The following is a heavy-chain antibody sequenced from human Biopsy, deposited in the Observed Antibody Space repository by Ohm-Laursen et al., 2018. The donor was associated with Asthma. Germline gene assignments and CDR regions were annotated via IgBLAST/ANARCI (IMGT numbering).Heavy chain of an antibody. V-gene: IGHV4-61*01. CDR3: ARGPNYHGSGRAPIGMDV. J-gene: IGHJ6*02. CDR1: GGSVSTGSYY. D-gene: IGHD3-10*01. Sequence: PSETLSLTCAVSGGSVSTGSYYWSWIRQPPGKGLEWLGYIYYTGSDNYNPSLKSRVTISVDTSKNQFSLRLNSVTAADTAVYYCARGPNYHGSGRAPIGMDVRGQGTTVTVSS. CDR2: IYYTGSD.